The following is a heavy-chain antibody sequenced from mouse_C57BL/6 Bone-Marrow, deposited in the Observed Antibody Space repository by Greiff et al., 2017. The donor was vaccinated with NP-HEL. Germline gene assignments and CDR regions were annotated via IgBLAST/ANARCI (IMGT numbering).Heavy chain of an antibody. D-gene: IGHD2-5*01. CDR1: GYAFSSYW. CDR2: IYPGDGDT. V-gene: IGHV1-80*01. CDR3: ARRDYYSNPYWYFDV. J-gene: IGHJ1*03. Sequence: QVQLQQSGAELVKPGASVKISCKASGYAFSSYWMNWVKQRPGKGLEWIGQIYPGDGDTNYNGKFKGKATLTADKSSSSAYMQLSSLTSEDSAVYVCARRDYYSNPYWYFDVWGTGTTVTVSS.